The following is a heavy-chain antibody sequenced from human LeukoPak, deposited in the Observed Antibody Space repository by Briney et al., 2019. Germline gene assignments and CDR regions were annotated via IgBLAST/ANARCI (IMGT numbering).Heavy chain of an antibody. D-gene: IGHD3-10*01. V-gene: IGHV4-59*08. J-gene: IGHJ4*02. CDR2: IYYSGST. CDR3: ARLRSGSSLNS. CDR1: GGSISSYY. Sequence: SETLSLTCTVSGGSISSYYWSWIRQPPGKGLEWIGYIYYSGSTNYNPSVKSRVTISVDTSKNQFSLKMSSVTAADTAVYYCARLRSGSSLNSWGQGTLVTVSS.